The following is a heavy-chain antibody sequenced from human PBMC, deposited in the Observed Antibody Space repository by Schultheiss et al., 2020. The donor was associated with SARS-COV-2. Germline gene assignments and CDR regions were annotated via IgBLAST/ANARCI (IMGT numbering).Heavy chain of an antibody. Sequence: SETLSLTCTVSGGSISSYYWSWIRQPAGKGLEWIGRIYTSGSTNYNPSLKSRVTMSVDTSKNQFSLKLSSVTAADTAVYYCARDSGAVGYSSSWATYYYYGMDVWGQGTTVTVSS. V-gene: IGHV4-4*07. CDR1: GGSISSYY. CDR2: IYTSGST. J-gene: IGHJ6*02. CDR3: ARDSGAVGYSSSWATYYYYGMDV. D-gene: IGHD6-13*01.